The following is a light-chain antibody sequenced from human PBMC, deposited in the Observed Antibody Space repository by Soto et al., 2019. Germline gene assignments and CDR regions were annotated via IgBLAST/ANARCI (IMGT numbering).Light chain of an antibody. CDR3: SSYTSSSTLEV. V-gene: IGLV2-14*01. CDR2: EVS. J-gene: IGLJ1*01. Sequence: SVLTQPASVSGSPGQSITISCTGTRSDVGGYKYVSWYQQHPGKAPKLMIYEVSNRPSGVSNRFSGSKSGNTASLTISGLQAEDEADYYCSSYTSSSTLEVFGTGTKGTVL. CDR1: RSDVGGYKY.